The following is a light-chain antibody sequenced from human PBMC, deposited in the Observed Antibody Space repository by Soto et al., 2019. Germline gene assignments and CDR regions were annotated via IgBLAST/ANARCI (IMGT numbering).Light chain of an antibody. V-gene: IGKV3D-15*01. CDR1: QSVSSN. J-gene: IGKJ1*01. CDR2: DAS. Sequence: EIVLTQSPATLSLSPGERATLSCRASQSVSSNLAWYQQKPGQAPRLLIYDASNRATGIPARFSGSGSGTEFTLTISSLESDDFALYFCQEYNDWPLRTFGQGTKVDI. CDR3: QEYNDWPLRT.